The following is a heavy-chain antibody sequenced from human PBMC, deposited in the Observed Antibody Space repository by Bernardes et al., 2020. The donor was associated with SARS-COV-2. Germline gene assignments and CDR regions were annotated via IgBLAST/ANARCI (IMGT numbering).Heavy chain of an antibody. CDR1: GFTFSSYS. D-gene: IGHD3-3*01. Sequence: GGSLRLSCAASGFTFSSYSMNWVRQAPGKGLEWVSSISSSSSYIYYADSVKGRFTISRDNAKNSLYLQMNSLRAEDTAVYYCARGGVGQPFFDYWGQRTLVTVSS. CDR2: ISSSSSYI. CDR3: ARGGVGQPFFDY. J-gene: IGHJ4*02. V-gene: IGHV3-21*01.